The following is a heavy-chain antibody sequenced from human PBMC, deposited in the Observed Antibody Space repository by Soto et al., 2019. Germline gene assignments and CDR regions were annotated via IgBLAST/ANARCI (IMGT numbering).Heavy chain of an antibody. D-gene: IGHD3-3*01. CDR2: IWYDGSNK. CDR3: AKNQVGTGVVIILDY. J-gene: IGHJ4*02. V-gene: IGHV3-33*06. CDR1: GFTFSSYG. Sequence: GGSLRLSCAASGFTFSSYGMHWVRQAPGKGLEWVAVIWYDGSNKYYADSVKGRLTISRDNSKNTLYWQMNSLRAADTAVYYCAKNQVGTGVVIILDYWGQGTLVTVSS.